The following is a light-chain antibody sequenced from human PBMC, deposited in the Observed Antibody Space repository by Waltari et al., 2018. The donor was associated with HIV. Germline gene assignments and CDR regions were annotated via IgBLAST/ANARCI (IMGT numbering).Light chain of an antibody. CDR1: SNDVGDYNH. Sequence: QSALTQPASVSGSPGQSITISCIGSSNDVGDYNHVAWYQQHPDKAPKLLIYDVTNRPPGVSNRFSCSKSGNTASLAITGLQSEDEADYYCGTWDDSLNAYVFGTGTTVTVL. J-gene: IGLJ1*01. CDR2: DVT. V-gene: IGLV2-14*03. CDR3: GTWDDSLNAYV.